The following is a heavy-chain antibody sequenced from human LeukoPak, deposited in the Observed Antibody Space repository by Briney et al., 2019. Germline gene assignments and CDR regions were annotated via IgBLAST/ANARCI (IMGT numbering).Heavy chain of an antibody. CDR3: ARGRYCSADICSGGDAFDI. V-gene: IGHV4-4*07. CDR2: IYTRGST. J-gene: IGHJ3*02. D-gene: IGHD2-15*01. Sequence: SSETLSLTCTVSGGSINNYYWSWIRQPAGKGLEWMGRIYTRGSTNYNPSLKSRVTMSVDTSKNQFSLKLSSVTAADTAVYYCARGRYCSADICSGGDAFDIWGQGTMVSVSS. CDR1: GGSINNYY.